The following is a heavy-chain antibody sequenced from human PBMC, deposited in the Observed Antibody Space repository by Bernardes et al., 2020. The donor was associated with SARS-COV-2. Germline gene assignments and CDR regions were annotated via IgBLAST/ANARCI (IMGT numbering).Heavy chain of an antibody. V-gene: IGHV3-11*01. J-gene: IGHJ3*02. CDR2: ISFSGSSI. Sequence: GSLRLSCAASGFTFSDYYMSWIRQAPGKGLEWVSYISFSGSSISYADSLKGRFTISRDNAKNSLYLQMNSLRAEDTAVYYCARDAIQRTSDAFDIWGQGTMVTVSS. CDR3: ARDAIQRTSDAFDI. CDR1: GFTFSDYY.